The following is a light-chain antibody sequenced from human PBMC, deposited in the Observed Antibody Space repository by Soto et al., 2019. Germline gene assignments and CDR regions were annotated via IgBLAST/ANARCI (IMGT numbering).Light chain of an antibody. Sequence: DIQMTQSPSSLSAAVGDRVTITCRARQGISNYLAWYQQQPLEIPKLLIYTASTLQSGVQSRFSGSGSGTDFTRTSSRRQPEYVATYYCQTYNSDPWTCGQGTKVDIK. J-gene: IGKJ1*01. V-gene: IGKV1-27*01. CDR3: QTYNSDPWT. CDR1: QGISNY. CDR2: TAS.